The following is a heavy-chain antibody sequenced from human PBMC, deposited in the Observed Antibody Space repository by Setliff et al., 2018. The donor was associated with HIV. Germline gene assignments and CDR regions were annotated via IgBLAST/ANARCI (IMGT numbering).Heavy chain of an antibody. D-gene: IGHD3-22*01. V-gene: IGHV1-8*01. Sequence: GASVKVSCKASGYTFSRYAMHWVRQAPGQRLEWMGWMNPNSGNTGYAQKFQGRVTMTGNTSISTAYMELSSLRSEDTAVYYCARGGGGYYYVGAVDIWGQGTVVTVSS. CDR1: GYTFSRYA. J-gene: IGHJ3*02. CDR2: MNPNSGNT. CDR3: ARGGGGYYYVGAVDI.